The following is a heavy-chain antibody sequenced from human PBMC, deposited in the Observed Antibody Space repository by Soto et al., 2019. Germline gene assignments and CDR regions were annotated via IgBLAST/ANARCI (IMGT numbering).Heavy chain of an antibody. Sequence: SVKVSRKASGYAFTRYTVSWVRQAPGQGLEWVGWIGPSSGNTDSARNLQGRVTMTTDTSTSTAYMELRSLRSDDTAVYYCARDTGNFFDYWGQGTLVTVSS. CDR3: ARDTGNFFDY. J-gene: IGHJ4*02. CDR1: GYAFTRYT. CDR2: IGPSSGNT. V-gene: IGHV1-18*01.